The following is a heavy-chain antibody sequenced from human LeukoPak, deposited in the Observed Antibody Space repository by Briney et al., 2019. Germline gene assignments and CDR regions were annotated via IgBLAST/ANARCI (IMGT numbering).Heavy chain of an antibody. D-gene: IGHD2-15*01. CDR3: VTSGGLPSNTLSV. CDR1: AYMFDVFY. V-gene: IGHV1-2*02. J-gene: IGHJ3*01. CDR2: IDPNNGET. Sequence: ASLKVSCEGSAYMFDVFYMHWVRQGPRQGLEWMGWIDPNNGETDYAQEFQGRVTMTRDTSIATAYMELTSLTFDDSAVYYCVTSGGLPSNTLSVWGQGTKVTVSS.